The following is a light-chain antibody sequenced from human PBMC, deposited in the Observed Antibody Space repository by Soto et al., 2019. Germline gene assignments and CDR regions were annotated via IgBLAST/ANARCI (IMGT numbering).Light chain of an antibody. CDR2: WAS. CDR1: HNLIYSYNNKTY. CDR3: QQLYTTPYT. J-gene: IGKJ2*01. Sequence: DIVMTQSPDSLAVSLGERATINCKSSHNLIYSYNNKTYLAWYQQRPGQPPKLLIYWASTRESGVPDRFSGSGYKTDFTLTLSSRQPEDVAGYYCQQLYTTPYTFGQGTKLEIK. V-gene: IGKV4-1*01.